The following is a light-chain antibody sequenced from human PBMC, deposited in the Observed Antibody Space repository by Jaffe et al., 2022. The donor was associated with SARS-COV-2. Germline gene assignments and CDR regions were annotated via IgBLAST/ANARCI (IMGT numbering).Light chain of an antibody. Sequence: DIQLTQSPSFLSASVGDRVTITCRASQGISSYLAWYQQKPGKAPKLLIYAASTLQSGVPSRFSGRGSGTEFTLTINSLQPEDFATYYCQQLNSFPHTFGQGTKVDIK. J-gene: IGKJ1*01. CDR2: AAS. CDR1: QGISSY. CDR3: QQLNSFPHT. V-gene: IGKV1-9*01.